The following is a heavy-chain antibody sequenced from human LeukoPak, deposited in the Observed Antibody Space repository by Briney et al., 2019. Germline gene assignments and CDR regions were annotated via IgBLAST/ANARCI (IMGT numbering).Heavy chain of an antibody. CDR3: ASLDNDAFDI. V-gene: IGHV3-66*01. Sequence: PGGSLRLSCAASGFTVSSNHMSWVRQAPGKGLEWVSVIYSGGSTYYADSVKGRFTISRDNSKNTLYLQMNSLRAEDTAVYYCASLDNDAFDIWGQGTMVTVSS. CDR1: GFTVSSNH. D-gene: IGHD3-9*01. J-gene: IGHJ3*02. CDR2: IYSGGST.